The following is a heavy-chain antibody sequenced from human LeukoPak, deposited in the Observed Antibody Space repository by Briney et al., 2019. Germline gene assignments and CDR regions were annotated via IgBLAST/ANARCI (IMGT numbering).Heavy chain of an antibody. D-gene: IGHD5-24*01. V-gene: IGHV3-30*04. Sequence: PAGTLRLSCAASGFTFSSYAMHWVRQAPGKGLEWVAVISYDGSNKYYAYSVKGRFNISRDNSKNTLYLQMNSVRAEDTAVYYCARVRDDYSVDYWGQGTLVTVSS. CDR1: GFTFSSYA. J-gene: IGHJ4*02. CDR3: ARVRDDYSVDY. CDR2: ISYDGSNK.